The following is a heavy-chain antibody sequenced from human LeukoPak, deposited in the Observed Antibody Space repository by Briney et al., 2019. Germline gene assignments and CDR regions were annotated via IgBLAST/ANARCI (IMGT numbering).Heavy chain of an antibody. Sequence: ASVKVSCKVSGYTLTELSMHWVRQAPGKGLEWMGGFDPEDGETIYAQKFQGRVTMTEDTSTDTAYMELSSLRSEDTAVYYCATAVLDVSRNWFDPWGQGTLVTVSS. J-gene: IGHJ5*02. CDR1: GYTLTELS. D-gene: IGHD2/OR15-2a*01. CDR3: ATAVLDVSRNWFDP. CDR2: FDPEDGET. V-gene: IGHV1-24*01.